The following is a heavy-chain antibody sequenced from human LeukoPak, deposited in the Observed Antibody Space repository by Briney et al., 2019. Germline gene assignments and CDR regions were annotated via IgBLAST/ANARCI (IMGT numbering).Heavy chain of an antibody. V-gene: IGHV1-8*01. CDR1: GYTFTSYD. CDR2: MNPNSGNT. Sequence: ASVKVSCKASGYTFTSYDINWVRQATGQGLEWMGWMNPNSGNTGYAQKFQGRVTMTRNTSISTAYMELSSLRSEDTAVYYCARPGSTLGDFGYWGQGTLVTVSS. CDR3: ARPGSTLGDFGY. J-gene: IGHJ4*02. D-gene: IGHD3-16*01.